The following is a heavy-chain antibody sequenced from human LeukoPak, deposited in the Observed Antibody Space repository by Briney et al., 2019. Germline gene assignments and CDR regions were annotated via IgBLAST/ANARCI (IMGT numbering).Heavy chain of an antibody. CDR1: GYIFTGYY. V-gene: IGHV1-2*02. Sequence: ASVKVSCKTSGYIFTGYYIHWVRQAPGQGLEWMGWINPNTGGTNYAQDFQGRVTMTRDTYVTTAYMELRSLRSDDTAVFFCARERESGRSDAFDLWGQGTMVTVSS. D-gene: IGHD3-10*01. CDR3: ARERESGRSDAFDL. CDR2: INPNTGGT. J-gene: IGHJ3*01.